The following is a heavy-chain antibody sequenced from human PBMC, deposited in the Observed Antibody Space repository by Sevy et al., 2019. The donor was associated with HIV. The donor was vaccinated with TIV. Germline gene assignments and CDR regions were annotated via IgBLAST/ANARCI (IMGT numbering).Heavy chain of an antibody. V-gene: IGHV3-21*01. CDR3: ARVRKVRGIFLGY. CDR1: GFTFSSYS. Sequence: GGSLRLSCAASGFTFSSYSMNWVRQAPGKGLEWVSSISSSSSYIYYADSVKGRFTISRDNAKNSLYLQMNSLRAEDTAVYYCARVRKVRGIFLGYWGQGTLVTVSS. CDR2: ISSSSSYI. D-gene: IGHD3-10*01. J-gene: IGHJ4*02.